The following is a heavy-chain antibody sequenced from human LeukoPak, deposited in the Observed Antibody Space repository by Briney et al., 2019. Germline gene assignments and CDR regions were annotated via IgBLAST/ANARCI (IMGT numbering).Heavy chain of an antibody. CDR3: ARLEPEEENHDAFDI. Sequence: ASVKVSCKASGYTFTSYYMHWVRQAPGQGLEWMGIINPSGGSTSYAQKFQGRVTMTRDTSTSTVYMELSSLRSEDTAVYYCARLEPEEENHDAFDIWGQGTMVTVSS. CDR1: GYTFTSYY. J-gene: IGHJ3*02. D-gene: IGHD1-1*01. CDR2: INPSGGST. V-gene: IGHV1-46*01.